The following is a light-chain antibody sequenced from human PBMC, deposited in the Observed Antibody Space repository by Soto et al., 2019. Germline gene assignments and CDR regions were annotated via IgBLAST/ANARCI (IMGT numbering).Light chain of an antibody. J-gene: IGLJ3*02. CDR2: RNN. CDR3: AAWDDTLDAQV. CDR1: RSNIGRNF. V-gene: IGLV1-47*01. Sequence: QSVLTQSPSASGTPGQRVTISCSGSRSNIGRNFAYWYQHVPGTAPRLLIQRNNERPSGVPDRFSGSKSGTSVSLAISGLRYDDEPTYYCAAWDDTLDAQVFRGGTQLTVL.